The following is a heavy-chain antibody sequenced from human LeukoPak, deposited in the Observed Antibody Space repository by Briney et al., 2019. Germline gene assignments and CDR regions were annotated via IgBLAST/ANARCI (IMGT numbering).Heavy chain of an antibody. V-gene: IGHV3-21*01. CDR1: GFTFSSYS. D-gene: IGHD5-12*01. Sequence: GGSLRLSCAASGFTFSSYSMNWVRQAPGKGLEWVSSISSSSSYIYYADSVKGRFTISRDNAKNSLYLQMNSLRAEDTAVYYCARGGRIVATMGVERRSAYYYYYGMDVWGQGTTVTVSS. CDR3: ARGGRIVATMGVERRSAYYYYYGMDV. CDR2: ISSSSSYI. J-gene: IGHJ6*02.